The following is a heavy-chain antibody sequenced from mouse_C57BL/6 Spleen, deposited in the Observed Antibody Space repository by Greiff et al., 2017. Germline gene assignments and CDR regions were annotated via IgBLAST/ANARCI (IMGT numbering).Heavy chain of an antibody. D-gene: IGHD1-1*01. CDR3: TTSLITSVVAPCAMDY. Sequence: VQLQQSGAELVRPGASVKLSCTASGFNIKDDYMHWVKQRPEQGLEWIGWIDPENGDTEYASKFQGKATITADTSSNTAYLQLSSLTSEDTAVYYCTTSLITSVVAPCAMDYWGQGTSLTVSS. V-gene: IGHV14-4*01. J-gene: IGHJ4*01. CDR2: IDPENGDT. CDR1: GFNIKDDY.